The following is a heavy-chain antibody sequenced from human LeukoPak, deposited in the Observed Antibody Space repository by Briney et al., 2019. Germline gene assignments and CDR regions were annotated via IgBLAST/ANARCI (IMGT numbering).Heavy chain of an antibody. J-gene: IGHJ4*02. CDR2: ISYDGSNK. V-gene: IGHV3-30-3*01. CDR3: ARDGIRAESYQLLSRGY. Sequence: GRSLRLSCAASGFTFSSYAMHWVRQAPGKGLEWVAVISYDGSNKYYADSVKGRFTISRDNSKNTLYLQMNSLRAEDTAVYYCARDGIRAESYQLLSRGYWGQGTLVTVSS. D-gene: IGHD2-2*01. CDR1: GFTFSSYA.